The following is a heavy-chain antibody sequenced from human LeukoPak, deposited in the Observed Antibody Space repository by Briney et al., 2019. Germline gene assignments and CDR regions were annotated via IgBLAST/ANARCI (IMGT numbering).Heavy chain of an antibody. CDR3: ARGDFDY. V-gene: IGHV3-53*01. CDR1: GITVNTNY. CDR2: VFSDGRT. Sequence: PGGSLRLSCAASGITVNTNYMSWVRQAPGKGLEWVSNVFSDGRTFYADSVKGRSTISRDSSKNSIFLQMNSLRAEDTAVYYCARGDFDYWGQGTLVTVSS. J-gene: IGHJ4*02.